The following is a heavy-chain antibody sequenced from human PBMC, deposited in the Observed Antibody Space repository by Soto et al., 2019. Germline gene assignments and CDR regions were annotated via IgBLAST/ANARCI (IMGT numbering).Heavy chain of an antibody. CDR1: GFTVSSNY. D-gene: IGHD3-9*01. Sequence: PGVSMRLSCAASGFTVSSNYMSWVRKATGKGLEWVSVIYSGGSTYYADSVKGRFTISRDNSKNTLYLQMNSLRAEDTAVYYCAKCLPYDILTGQPGGFTYYYYYGMDVWGQGTTVTVSS. V-gene: IGHV3-53*01. J-gene: IGHJ6*02. CDR3: AKCLPYDILTGQPGGFTYYYYYGMDV. CDR2: IYSGGST.